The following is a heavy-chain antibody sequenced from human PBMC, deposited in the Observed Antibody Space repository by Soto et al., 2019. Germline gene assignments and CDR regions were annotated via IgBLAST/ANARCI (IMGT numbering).Heavy chain of an antibody. J-gene: IGHJ4*02. D-gene: IGHD3-3*01. Sequence: GGSLRLSCAASGFTFSSYWMSWVRQAPGKGLEWVANIKEDGSDMYYVDSVKGRFTISRDNAKNSLYLQMNSLRAEDTAVYYCATEVWVYYDFWSSYSDYWGQGTLVTVSS. CDR3: ATEVWVYYDFWSSYSDY. V-gene: IGHV3-7*01. CDR1: GFTFSSYW. CDR2: IKEDGSDM.